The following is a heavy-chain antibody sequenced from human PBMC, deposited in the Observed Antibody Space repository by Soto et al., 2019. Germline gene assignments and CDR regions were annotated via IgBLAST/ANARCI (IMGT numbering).Heavy chain of an antibody. CDR1: GYTFTGYY. V-gene: IGHV1-2*02. CDR3: ARGDYVWGSYSMTLDY. Sequence: ASVKVSCKASGYTFTGYYMHWVRQAPGQGLEWMGWINPNSGGTNYAQTFQGRVTMTRDTSISTAYMELSRLRSDDTAVYYCARGDYVWGSYSMTLDYWGQGTLVTVSS. CDR2: INPNSGGT. D-gene: IGHD3-16*01. J-gene: IGHJ4*02.